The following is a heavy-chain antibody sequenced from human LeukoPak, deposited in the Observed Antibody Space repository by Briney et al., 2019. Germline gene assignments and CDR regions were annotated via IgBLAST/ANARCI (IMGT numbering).Heavy chain of an antibody. CDR3: ASIRYLET. CDR1: GFTFSNYW. Sequence: PGGSLRLSCAGSGFTFSNYWMNWVRQAPGKGLEGVGNIKEYGSETYYVDSVKGRFTISRDNAKNSLYLQMNSLRVEETDVYYCASIRYLETWGQGTLVTVSS. CDR2: IKEYGSET. V-gene: IGHV3-7*01. J-gene: IGHJ4*02. D-gene: IGHD3-3*01.